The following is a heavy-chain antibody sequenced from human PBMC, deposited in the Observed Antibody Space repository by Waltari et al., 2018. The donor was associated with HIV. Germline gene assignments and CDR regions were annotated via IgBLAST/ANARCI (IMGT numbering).Heavy chain of an antibody. J-gene: IGHJ5*02. CDR3: ARESRDNSWSLNFFDP. CDR1: GFTFNSYS. Sequence: EVQLVESGGGPVKPGGSLRLSCSASGFTFNSYSLNWVRQAPGKGLEWISSISSSGTFTHYADSVKGRFTISRDNANKSVYLQMNSLRAEDTAVYYCARESRDNSWSLNFFDPWGQGTLVTISS. CDR2: ISSSGTFT. D-gene: IGHD6-13*01. V-gene: IGHV3-21*01.